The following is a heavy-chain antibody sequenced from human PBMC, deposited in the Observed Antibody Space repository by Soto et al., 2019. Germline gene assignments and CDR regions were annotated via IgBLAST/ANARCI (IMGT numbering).Heavy chain of an antibody. CDR1: CGSFSGYY. CDR3: ASSVVARDAFDI. Sequence: PSETLSLTCAVYCGSFSGYYWSWIRQPPGKGLEWIGEINHSGSTNYNPSLKSRVTISVDTSKNQFSLKLSSVTAADTAVYYCASSVVARDAFDIWGQGTMVTVSS. CDR2: INHSGST. J-gene: IGHJ3*02. V-gene: IGHV4-34*01. D-gene: IGHD6-25*01.